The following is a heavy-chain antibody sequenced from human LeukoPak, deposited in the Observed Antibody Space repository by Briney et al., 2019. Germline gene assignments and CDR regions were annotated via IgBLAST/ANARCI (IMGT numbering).Heavy chain of an antibody. CDR2: ISGSGGST. J-gene: IGHJ4*02. D-gene: IGHD6-19*01. Sequence: GGSLRLSCAVSGFTVSSNYMSWVRQAPGKGLEWVSAISGSGGSTYYADSVKGRFTISRDNSKNTLYLQMNSLRAEDTAVYYCAKDGPVAGTFSRDYWGQGTLVTVSS. CDR3: AKDGPVAGTFSRDY. CDR1: GFTVSSNY. V-gene: IGHV3-23*01.